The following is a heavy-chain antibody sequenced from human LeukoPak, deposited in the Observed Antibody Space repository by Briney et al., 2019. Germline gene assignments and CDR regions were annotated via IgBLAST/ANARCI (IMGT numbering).Heavy chain of an antibody. CDR3: ARARIAVAGYFDY. D-gene: IGHD6-19*01. CDR2: INPNSGDT. J-gene: IGHJ4*02. CDR1: GYTFTGYY. Sequence: ASVKVSCKASGYTFTGYYMHWVRQAPGQGLEWMGWINPNSGDTNYAQKFQGRVTMTRDTSISTAYMELSRLKSDDTAVYYCARARIAVAGYFDYWGQGTLVTVSS. V-gene: IGHV1-2*02.